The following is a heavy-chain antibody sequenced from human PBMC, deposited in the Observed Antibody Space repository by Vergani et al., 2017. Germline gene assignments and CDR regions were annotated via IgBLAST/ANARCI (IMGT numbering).Heavy chain of an antibody. J-gene: IGHJ5*02. CDR1: GFTFSIYS. V-gene: IGHV3-21*01. CDR3: ARDLRRYDFWSGYSGAFWFDP. CDR2: ISSSNSYI. D-gene: IGHD3-3*01. Sequence: EVQLVESGGGLVKPGGSLRLSCAASGFTFSIYSMNWVRQAPGKGLEWVSSISSSNSYIYYADSVKGRFTISRDNAKNSLYLQMNSLRAEDTAVYYCARDLRRYDFWSGYSGAFWFDPWGQGTLVTVSS.